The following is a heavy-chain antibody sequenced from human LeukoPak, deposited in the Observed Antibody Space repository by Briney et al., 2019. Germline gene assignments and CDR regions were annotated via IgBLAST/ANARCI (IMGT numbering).Heavy chain of an antibody. J-gene: IGHJ4*02. Sequence: SETLSLTCTVSGGSISSSSYYWGWIRQPPGKGLEWIGSIYYSGSIYYNPSLKSRVTISVDTSKNQFSLKLSSVTAADTAVYYCARHLSGSYSGLDYWGQGTLVTVSS. CDR3: ARHLSGSYSGLDY. V-gene: IGHV4-39*01. D-gene: IGHD1-26*01. CDR2: IYYSGSI. CDR1: GGSISSSSYY.